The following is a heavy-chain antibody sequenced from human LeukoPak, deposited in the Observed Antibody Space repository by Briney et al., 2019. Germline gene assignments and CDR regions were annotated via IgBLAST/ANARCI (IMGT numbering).Heavy chain of an antibody. V-gene: IGHV3-21*01. CDR2: ISSSSSYI. CDR3: ARDAVTMVRGVSY. Sequence: GGSLRLSCAASGFTFSSYSMNWVRQAPGKGLEWVSSISSSSSYIYYADSVKGRFTISRDNAKNSLYLQMNSLRAEDTAVYYCARDAVTMVRGVSYWGQGTLVAVSS. J-gene: IGHJ4*02. D-gene: IGHD3-10*01. CDR1: GFTFSSYS.